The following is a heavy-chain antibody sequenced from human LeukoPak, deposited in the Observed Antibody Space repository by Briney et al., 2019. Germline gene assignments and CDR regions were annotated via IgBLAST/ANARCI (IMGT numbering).Heavy chain of an antibody. D-gene: IGHD3-3*01. CDR2: ISYDGSNK. V-gene: IGHV3-30*18. Sequence: GGSLRLSCAASGFTFSSYGMRWVRQAPGKGLEWVAVISYDGSNKYYADPVKGRFTISRDNSKNTLYLQMNSLRAEDTAVYYCAKGYDFWSGYYWLVFDYWGQGTLVTVSS. J-gene: IGHJ4*02. CDR1: GFTFSSYG. CDR3: AKGYDFWSGYYWLVFDY.